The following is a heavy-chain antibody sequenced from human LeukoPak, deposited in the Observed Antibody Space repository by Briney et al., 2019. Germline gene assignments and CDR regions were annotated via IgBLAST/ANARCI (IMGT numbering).Heavy chain of an antibody. CDR1: GFTFSSCG. CDR3: ATETIGRHYDY. D-gene: IGHD1-14*01. V-gene: IGHV3-21*01. J-gene: IGHJ4*02. CDR2: IGPTGTDR. Sequence: GGSLRLSCAASGFTFSSCGFNWVCQAPGKGLEWVSSIGPTGTDRYYADSVRGRFTISRDNAKNSMYLQMDSLRDEDTAVYCATETIGRHYDYWGQGTLLTVSS.